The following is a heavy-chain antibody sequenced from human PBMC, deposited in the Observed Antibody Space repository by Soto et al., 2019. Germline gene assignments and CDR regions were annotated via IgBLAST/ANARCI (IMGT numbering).Heavy chain of an antibody. D-gene: IGHD2-2*01. CDR2: ISYSGNT. J-gene: IGHJ4*02. CDR1: GGSVNSDGYY. CDR3: ARDGEYCSSTRCYWNFDY. Sequence: TSETLSLTCAVSGGSVNSDGYYWSWIRQPPGKGLEWIGYISYSGNTNYNPSLNSRVTISVDTSRNQFSLKLSSVTAADTAMYYCARDGEYCSSTRCYWNFDYWGQGSLVTVSS. V-gene: IGHV4-61*08.